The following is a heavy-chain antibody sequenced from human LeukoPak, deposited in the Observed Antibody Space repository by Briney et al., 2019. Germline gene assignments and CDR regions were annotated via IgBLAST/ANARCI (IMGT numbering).Heavy chain of an antibody. CDR3: ARDNHYYDSSGYYSDAFDI. CDR2: IYTSGST. J-gene: IGHJ3*02. D-gene: IGHD3-22*01. CDR1: GGSISSGSYY. V-gene: IGHV4-61*02. Sequence: SETLSLTCTVSGGSISSGSYYWSWIRQPAGKGLEWIGRIYTSGSTNYNPSLKSRVTISVDTSKNQFSLKLSSVTAADTAVYYCARDNHYYDSSGYYSDAFDIWGQGTMVTVSS.